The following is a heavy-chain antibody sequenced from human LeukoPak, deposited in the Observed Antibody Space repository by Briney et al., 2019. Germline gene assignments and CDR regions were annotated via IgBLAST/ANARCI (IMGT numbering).Heavy chain of an antibody. CDR1: GFTVSSNY. D-gene: IGHD3-9*01. Sequence: PGGSLRLSCAASGFTVSSNYMSWVRQAPGKGLEWVSVIYSGGSTYYADSVKGRFTISRDNSKNTPYLQMNSLRAEDTAVYYCARGTDDWLSDYWGQGTLVTVSS. CDR2: IYSGGST. J-gene: IGHJ4*02. V-gene: IGHV3-53*01. CDR3: ARGTDDWLSDY.